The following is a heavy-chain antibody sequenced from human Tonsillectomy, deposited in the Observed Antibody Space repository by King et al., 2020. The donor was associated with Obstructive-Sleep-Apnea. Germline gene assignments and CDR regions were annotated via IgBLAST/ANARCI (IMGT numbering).Heavy chain of an antibody. V-gene: IGHV4-34*01. Sequence: QVQLQQWGAGLLKPSETLSLTCAVYGGSFSGYYWSWIRQPPGKGLEWIGDINLGGSTNYNPSLKSRVTISVDTSKNQFSLKLSSVTAADTAVYYCARGRSEIVVVVAGSLGYYYGMDAWGQGTTVTVSS. D-gene: IGHD2-15*01. CDR2: INLGGST. CDR3: ARGRSEIVVVVAGSLGYYYGMDA. CDR1: GGSFSGYY. J-gene: IGHJ6*02.